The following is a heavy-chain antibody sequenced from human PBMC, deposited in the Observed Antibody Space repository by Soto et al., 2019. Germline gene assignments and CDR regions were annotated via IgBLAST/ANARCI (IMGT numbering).Heavy chain of an antibody. D-gene: IGHD5-12*01. Sequence: QLQLQESGSGLVKPSQTLSLTCAVSGGSISGGGYSWSWIRQPPGKGLEWIGYIYHSGSTYYNPSLKSRGTIAVDRSKNHFTLKLDPVTAANTAVYYCARENILEGYSGYCSDSWGQGTPVTVSS. V-gene: IGHV4-30-2*01. CDR1: GGSISGGGYS. CDR3: ARENILEGYSGYCSDS. CDR2: IYHSGST. J-gene: IGHJ4*02.